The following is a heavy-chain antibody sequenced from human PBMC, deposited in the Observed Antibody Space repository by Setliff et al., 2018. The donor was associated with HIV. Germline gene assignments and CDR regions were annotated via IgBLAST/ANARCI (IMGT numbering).Heavy chain of an antibody. CDR3: VKWNYPNS. J-gene: IGHJ4*02. V-gene: IGHV3-20*04. CDR2: INWNGGST. D-gene: IGHD1-7*01. CDR1: GFTFDDYG. Sequence: GGSLRLSCAASGFTFDDYGMSWVRQAPGKGLEWVSGINWNGGSTGYADFVKGRFTMSRDSAKNTLYLQMNSLRVEDTAVYYCVKWNYPNSWGQGTLVTVSS.